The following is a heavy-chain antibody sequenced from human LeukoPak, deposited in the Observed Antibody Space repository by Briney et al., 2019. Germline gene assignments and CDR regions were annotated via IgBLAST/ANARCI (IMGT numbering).Heavy chain of an antibody. CDR2: VNPKTDAT. J-gene: IGHJ6*03. Sequence: ASVKVSCKASGYTFTGFYMHWVRQSPGQGLEWMGWVNPKTDATNYTQKFQGRVTMTRDTSNSTAYMELSRLTSDDTAVYYCARDSPSGTQSPNYYYYMDVWGKGTTVTVSS. CDR3: ARDSPSGTQSPNYYYYMDV. D-gene: IGHD3-10*01. V-gene: IGHV1-2*02. CDR1: GYTFTGFY.